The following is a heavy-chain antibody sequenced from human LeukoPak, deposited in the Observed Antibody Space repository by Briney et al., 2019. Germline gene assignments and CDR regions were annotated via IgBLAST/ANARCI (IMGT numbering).Heavy chain of an antibody. CDR1: GGSFSGYY. CDR3: ARARGRGSRKYNWFDP. V-gene: IGHV4-34*01. Sequence: PSETLSLTCAVYGGSFSGYYWSWIRQPPGKGLEWIGEINHSGSTNYNPSHKSRVTISVDTSKNQFSLKLSSVTAADTAVYYCARARGRGSRKYNWFDPWGQGTLVTVSS. J-gene: IGHJ5*02. D-gene: IGHD2-2*01. CDR2: INHSGST.